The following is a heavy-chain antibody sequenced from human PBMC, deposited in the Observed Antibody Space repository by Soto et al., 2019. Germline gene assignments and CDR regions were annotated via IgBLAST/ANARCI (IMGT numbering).Heavy chain of an antibody. CDR2: IYYSGST. CDR3: ARRSSSAQGDYYGMDV. D-gene: IGHD6-13*01. J-gene: IGHJ6*02. V-gene: IGHV4-39*01. Sequence: SETLSLTCTVSGGSISISSYYWGWIRQPPGKGLEWIGSIYYSGSTYYNPSLKSRVTISVDTSKNQFSLKLSSVTAADTAVYYCARRSSSAQGDYYGMDVWGQGTTVTVSS. CDR1: GGSISISSYY.